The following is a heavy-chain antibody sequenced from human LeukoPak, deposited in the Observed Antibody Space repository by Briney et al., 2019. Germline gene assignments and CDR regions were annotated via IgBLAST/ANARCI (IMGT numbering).Heavy chain of an antibody. CDR2: IYHSGST. V-gene: IGHV4-30-2*01. J-gene: IGHJ4*02. CDR3: ARSEELGTYYFDY. D-gene: IGHD7-27*01. Sequence: SQTLSLTCAVSGGSISSGGYSWSWIRQPPGTGLEWIGYIYHSGSTYYNPSLKSRVTISVDRSKNQFSLKLSSVTAADTAVYYCARSEELGTYYFDYWGQGTLVTVSS. CDR1: GGSISSGGYS.